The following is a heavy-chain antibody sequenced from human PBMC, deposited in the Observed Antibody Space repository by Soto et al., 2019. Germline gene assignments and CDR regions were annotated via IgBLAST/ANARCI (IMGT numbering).Heavy chain of an antibody. CDR2: IWYDGSNK. D-gene: IGHD3-22*01. CDR1: GFTFSSYG. J-gene: IGHJ4*02. CDR3: ARTYYYDSSGYYLYYFDY. V-gene: IGHV3-33*01. Sequence: QVQLVESGGGVVQPGRSLRLSCAASGFTFSSYGMHWVRQAPGKGLEWVAVIWYDGSNKYYADSVKGQFTISRDNSKNTLYLQMNSLRAEDTAVYYCARTYYYDSSGYYLYYFDYWGQGNLVTVSS.